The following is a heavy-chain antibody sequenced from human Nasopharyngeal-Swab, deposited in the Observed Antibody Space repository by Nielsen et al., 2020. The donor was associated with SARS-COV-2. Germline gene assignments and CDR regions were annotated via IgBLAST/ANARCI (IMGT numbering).Heavy chain of an antibody. CDR3: ARDREWGDYESSAVTWDY. J-gene: IGHJ4*02. V-gene: IGHV3-48*04. Sequence: GESLKISWAASGFTVSSNYMNWVRQAPGKGLEWVSYISTSSNTIYYADSVKGRFTISRDNAKNSLDLQMNSLRADDTAVYYCARDREWGDYESSAVTWDYWGQGTLVTVSS. D-gene: IGHD3-22*01. CDR1: GFTVSSNY. CDR2: ISTSSNTI.